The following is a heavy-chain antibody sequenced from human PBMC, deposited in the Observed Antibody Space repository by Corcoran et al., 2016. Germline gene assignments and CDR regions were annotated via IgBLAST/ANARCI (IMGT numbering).Heavy chain of an antibody. CDR3: ARDPIVGATHEFDY. V-gene: IGHV3-48*02. Sequence: EVQLVESGGGLVQPGGSLRLSCAASGFTFSSYSMNWVRQAPGKGLEWVSYISSSSSTIYYADSVKGRFTISRDNAKNSLYLQMNSLRDEDTAVYYCARDPIVGATHEFDYWGQGTLVTVSS. D-gene: IGHD1-26*01. CDR2: ISSSSSTI. CDR1: GFTFSSYS. J-gene: IGHJ4*02.